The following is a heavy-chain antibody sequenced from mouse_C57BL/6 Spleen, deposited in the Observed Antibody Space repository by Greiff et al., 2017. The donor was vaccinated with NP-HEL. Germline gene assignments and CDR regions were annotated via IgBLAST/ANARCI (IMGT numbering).Heavy chain of an antibody. CDR2: IYPGDGDT. Sequence: VQLQQSGPELVKPGASVKISCKASGYAFSSSWMNWVKQRPGKGLEWIGRIYPGDGDTNYNGKFKGKATLTADKSSSTAYMQLRSLTSEDSAVYFCARSGGYYFDYWGQGTTLTVSS. CDR1: GYAFSSSW. V-gene: IGHV1-82*01. CDR3: ARSGGYYFDY. J-gene: IGHJ2*01.